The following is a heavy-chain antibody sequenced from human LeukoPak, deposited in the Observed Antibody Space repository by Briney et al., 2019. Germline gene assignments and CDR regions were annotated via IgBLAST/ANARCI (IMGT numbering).Heavy chain of an antibody. V-gene: IGHV3-7*03. CDR2: IKQDGSEK. CDR1: GFTFSSYW. Sequence: AGGSLRLSCAASGFTFSSYWMSWVRQAPGKGLEWVANIKQDGSEKYYVDSVKGRFTISRDNAKNSLYLQMNSLRAEDTALYYCAKVRSGYDEYYFDYWGQGTLVTVSS. D-gene: IGHD5-12*01. J-gene: IGHJ4*02. CDR3: AKVRSGYDEYYFDY.